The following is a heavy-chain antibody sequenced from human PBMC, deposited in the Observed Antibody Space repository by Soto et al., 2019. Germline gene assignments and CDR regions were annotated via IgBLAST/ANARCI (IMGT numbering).Heavy chain of an antibody. CDR2: ISAYNGNT. CDR1: GYTFTSYG. V-gene: IGHV1-18*01. Sequence: QVQLVQSGAEVKKPGASVKVSCKASGYTFTSYGISWVRQAPGQGLEWMGWISAYNGNTNYAQKLQGRVPMTTATSTSTAYRELRSLRSDDTAVYYCAREYYYGSGSYRYYYGMDVWGQGTTVTVSS. D-gene: IGHD3-10*01. J-gene: IGHJ6*02. CDR3: AREYYYGSGSYRYYYGMDV.